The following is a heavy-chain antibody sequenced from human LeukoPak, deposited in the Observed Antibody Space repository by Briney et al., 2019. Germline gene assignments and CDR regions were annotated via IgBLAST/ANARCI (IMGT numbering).Heavy chain of an antibody. D-gene: IGHD6-19*01. Sequence: PGGSLRLSCAASGFTFSSYSMNWVRQAPGKGLEWVSSISSSSSYIYYADSVKGRFTISRDNAKNSLYLQMNSLRAEDTAVYYCARDSSDSSSQVAFDFWGQGTLVTVSS. CDR2: ISSSSSYI. V-gene: IGHV3-21*04. CDR1: GFTFSSYS. J-gene: IGHJ4*02. CDR3: ARDSSDSSSQVAFDF.